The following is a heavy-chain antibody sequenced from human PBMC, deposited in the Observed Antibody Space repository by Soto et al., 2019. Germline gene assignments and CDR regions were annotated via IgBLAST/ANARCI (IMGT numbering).Heavy chain of an antibody. CDR2: IIPIFGTA. D-gene: IGHD2-2*02. CDR1: GGTFSSYA. CDR3: ARDAYCSSTSCYRRMDV. Sequence: SVKVSCKALGGTFSSYAISWVRQAPGQGLEWMGGIIPIFGTANYAQKFQGRVTIAADESTSTAYMELSSLRSEDTAVYYCARDAYCSSTSCYRRMDVWGQGTTVTVSS. J-gene: IGHJ6*02. V-gene: IGHV1-69*13.